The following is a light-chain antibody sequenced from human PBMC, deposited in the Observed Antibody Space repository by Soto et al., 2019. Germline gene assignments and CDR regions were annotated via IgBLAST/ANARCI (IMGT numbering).Light chain of an antibody. CDR2: DVS. CDR3: SSYRSSTLV. CDR1: SSDVGAYNY. Sequence: QSALTQPASVSGSLGQSITISCTGTSSDVGAYNYVSWYQQHPDKAPKVIIFDVSNRPSGVSNRFSGSKSGNTASLTISGLQADDEADYYCSSYRSSTLVFGTGTKLTVL. J-gene: IGLJ1*01. V-gene: IGLV2-14*03.